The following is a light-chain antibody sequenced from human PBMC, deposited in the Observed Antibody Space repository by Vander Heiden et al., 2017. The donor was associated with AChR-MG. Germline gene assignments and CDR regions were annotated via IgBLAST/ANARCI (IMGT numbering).Light chain of an antibody. Sequence: EIVMTQSPATLSVSPGERATLSCRASQSVSTDLAWYQQKPGQAPRLLMYGASTRATGIPARFSGNGYGTDFTLTISSLQSEDFAVYYCQQYKKWPPVTFGQGTKVEVK. V-gene: IGKV3-15*01. J-gene: IGKJ1*01. CDR3: QQYKKWPPVT. CDR2: GAS. CDR1: QSVSTD.